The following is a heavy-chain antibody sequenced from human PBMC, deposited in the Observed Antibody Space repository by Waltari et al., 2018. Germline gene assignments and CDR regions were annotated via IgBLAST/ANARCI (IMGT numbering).Heavy chain of an antibody. CDR1: GGSISSSNW. J-gene: IGHJ4*02. CDR3: ARDKRLAYSSSSGPFDY. D-gene: IGHD6-6*01. V-gene: IGHV4-4*02. Sequence: QVQLQESGPGLVKPSGTLSLTCAVSGGSISSSNWWSWVRQPPGKGLGWIGEIYHSGSTNYNPALKGRGTISVDKSKNQFSLKLSSVTAADTAVYYCARDKRLAYSSSSGPFDYWGQGTLVTVSS. CDR2: IYHSGST.